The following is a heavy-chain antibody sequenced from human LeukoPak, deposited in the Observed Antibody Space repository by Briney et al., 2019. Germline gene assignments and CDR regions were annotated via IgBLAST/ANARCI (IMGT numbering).Heavy chain of an antibody. D-gene: IGHD4-17*01. Sequence: ASVKVSCKVSGYTLTELSMHWVRQAPGKGLEWMGGFDPEDGETIYAQKFQGRVTMTEDTSTDTAYMELSRLGSEDTAVYYCATDRRLRDAFDIWGQGTMVTVSS. V-gene: IGHV1-24*01. J-gene: IGHJ3*02. CDR2: FDPEDGET. CDR1: GYTLTELS. CDR3: ATDRRLRDAFDI.